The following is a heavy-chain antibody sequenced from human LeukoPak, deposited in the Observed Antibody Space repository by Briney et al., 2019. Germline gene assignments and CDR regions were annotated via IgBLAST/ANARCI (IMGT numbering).Heavy chain of an antibody. CDR3: ARAGTRAARRFNWLDY. V-gene: IGHV1-46*01. J-gene: IGHJ4*02. D-gene: IGHD6-6*01. CDR2: INPSGGST. Sequence: ASVTVSFRASGYTFTSYYMHWVRQAPGQGLEWMGIINPSGGSTSYAQKFQGRVTMTRDTSTSTVYMELSSLRSEDTAVYYCARAGTRAARRFNWLDYWGQGTLVTVSS. CDR1: GYTFTSYY.